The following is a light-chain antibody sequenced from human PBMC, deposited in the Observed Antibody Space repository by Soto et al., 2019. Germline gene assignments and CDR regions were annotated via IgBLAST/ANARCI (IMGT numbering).Light chain of an antibody. CDR3: QQDSSYSYT. Sequence: DIQMTQSPSTLSASVGDRVTITCRASQTTTSWLAWYQQKPGKAPKLLIYKASSLESGVPSRFSGSGSGTEFTLTISSLQPDDFASYYCQQDSSYSYTFGQGTKLEIK. V-gene: IGKV1-5*03. J-gene: IGKJ2*01. CDR1: QTTTSW. CDR2: KAS.